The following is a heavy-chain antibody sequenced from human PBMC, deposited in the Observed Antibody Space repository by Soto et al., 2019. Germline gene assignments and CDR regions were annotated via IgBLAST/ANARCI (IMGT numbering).Heavy chain of an antibody. CDR3: ARGHDYGDFYFDY. CDR1: GDTFTGYY. J-gene: IGHJ4*02. V-gene: IGHV1-2*04. Sequence: GASVKVSCEASGDTFTGYYMHWVRQAPGQGLEWMGWINPNSGGTNYAQKFQGWVTMTRDTSISTAYMELSRLRSDDTAVYYCARGHDYGDFYFDYWGQGTLVTVSS. CDR2: INPNSGGT. D-gene: IGHD4-17*01.